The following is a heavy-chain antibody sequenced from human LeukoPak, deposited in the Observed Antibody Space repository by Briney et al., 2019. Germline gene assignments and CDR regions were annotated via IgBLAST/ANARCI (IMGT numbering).Heavy chain of an antibody. CDR1: GFSFSIYD. D-gene: IGHD6-6*01. CDR3: AKGDHIAAPGYYYYMDV. Sequence: GGSLRLSCAASGFSFSIYDMSWVRQAPGKGLEWVSTISGGTSGTHYADSVRGRFTISRDNSKNTLYLQMNSLRAEDTAVYYCAKGDHIAAPGYYYYMDVWGKGTTVTVSS. CDR2: ISGGTSGT. V-gene: IGHV3-23*01. J-gene: IGHJ6*03.